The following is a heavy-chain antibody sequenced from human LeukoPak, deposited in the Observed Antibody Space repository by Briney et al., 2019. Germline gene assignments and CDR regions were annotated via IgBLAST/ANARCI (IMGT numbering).Heavy chain of an antibody. D-gene: IGHD2-2*01. J-gene: IGHJ3*02. V-gene: IGHV1-46*01. CDR3: ARYCSSTNCSPDAFDI. Sequence: SVTVSCKASGYTFTSYYMHWVRQAPGQGLEWMGIINPSGGSTSYAQKFQGRVTMTRDTSTSTVYMELSSLRSEDTAVYYCARYCSSTNCSPDAFDIWGQGTMVTVSS. CDR1: GYTFTSYY. CDR2: INPSGGST.